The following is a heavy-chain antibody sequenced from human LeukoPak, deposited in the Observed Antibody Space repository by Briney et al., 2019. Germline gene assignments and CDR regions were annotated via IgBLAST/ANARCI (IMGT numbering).Heavy chain of an antibody. D-gene: IGHD1-7*01. CDR2: IYSGGST. CDR1: GFTVSSNY. CDR3: ASGQGGTTSYCFDY. Sequence: GGSLRLSCAASGFTVSSNYMSWVRQAPGKGLEWVSVIYSGGSTYYADSVKGRFTISRDNSKNTLYLQMNSLRAEDTAAYYCASGQGGTTSYCFDYWGQGTLVTVSS. V-gene: IGHV3-66*01. J-gene: IGHJ4*02.